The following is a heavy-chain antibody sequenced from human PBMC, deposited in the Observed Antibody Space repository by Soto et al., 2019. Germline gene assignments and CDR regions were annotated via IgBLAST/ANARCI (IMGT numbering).Heavy chain of an antibody. J-gene: IGHJ4*02. CDR2: INSDGSST. D-gene: IGHD3-10*01. Sequence: EVQLVEPGGGLVQPGESLRLSCAASGFTFSSYWLHWVRQAPGQGLVWVSRINSDGSSTNYADSVKGQFTISRDNAKKTLYLQMNSLRAEDTAVYYCGRGASGSYRLDYGGQGTLVTVSS. CDR3: GRGASGSYRLDY. CDR1: GFTFSSYW. V-gene: IGHV3-74*01.